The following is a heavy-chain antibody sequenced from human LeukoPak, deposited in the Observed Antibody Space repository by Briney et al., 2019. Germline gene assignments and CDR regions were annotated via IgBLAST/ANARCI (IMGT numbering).Heavy chain of an antibody. J-gene: IGHJ4*02. CDR1: GFTFSSYS. D-gene: IGHD1-26*01. Sequence: GGSLRLSCAASGFTFSSYSMNWVRQAPGKGLEWVSSISSSSSYIYYADSVKGRFTISRDNAKNSLYLQMNSLRAEDTAVYYCARDSEAIVGATSCSDYWGQGTLVTVSS. CDR3: ARDSEAIVGATSCSDY. V-gene: IGHV3-21*01. CDR2: ISSSSSYI.